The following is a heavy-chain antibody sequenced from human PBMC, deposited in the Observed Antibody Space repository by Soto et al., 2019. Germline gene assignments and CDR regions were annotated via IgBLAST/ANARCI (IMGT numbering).Heavy chain of an antibody. V-gene: IGHV3-48*03. J-gene: IGHJ3*02. D-gene: IGHD3-10*01. CDR3: ARSAGDGAFDI. CDR1: GFTFSSYE. CDR2: ISSSGSTI. Sequence: GGSLRLSCAASGFTFSSYEMNWVRQAPGKGLEWVSYISSSGSTIYYADSVKGRFTISRDNAKNSLYLQMNSLRAEDTDVYYSARSAGDGAFDIWGQGTMVTVSS.